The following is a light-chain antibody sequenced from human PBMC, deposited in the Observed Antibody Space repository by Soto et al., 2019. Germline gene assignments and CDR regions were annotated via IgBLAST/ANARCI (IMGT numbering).Light chain of an antibody. Sequence: QSALTQPRSVSGSPGQSVTISCTGTSSDVGGYNYVSWYQQHPGKAPKLMIYAVNARPSGVPYRFSGSKSGNTASLTISGLQAEDEADYYCCSYAGSYTYVFGTGTKVTVL. V-gene: IGLV2-11*01. CDR3: CSYAGSYTYV. J-gene: IGLJ1*01. CDR2: AVN. CDR1: SSDVGGYNY.